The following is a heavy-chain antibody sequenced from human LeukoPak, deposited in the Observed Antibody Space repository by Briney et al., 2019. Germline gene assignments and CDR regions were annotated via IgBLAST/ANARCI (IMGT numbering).Heavy chain of an antibody. Sequence: GGSLRLSCSASGFTFSSYAMHWVRQAPGKGLGYVSATSSNGGSTYYADSVKGRVTISRDNSKNTPYLQMSSLRAEDTAVYYCVKGYCSSISCYGDYWGQGTLVTFSS. V-gene: IGHV3-64D*09. CDR2: TSSNGGST. J-gene: IGHJ4*02. CDR3: VKGYCSSISCYGDY. D-gene: IGHD2-2*01. CDR1: GFTFSSYA.